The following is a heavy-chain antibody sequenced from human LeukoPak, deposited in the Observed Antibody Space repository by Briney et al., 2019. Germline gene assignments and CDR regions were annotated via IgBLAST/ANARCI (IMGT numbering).Heavy chain of an antibody. V-gene: IGHV3-23*01. CDR3: AKVRLGEFSSIEY. CDR1: GLTFSTYA. CDR2: ISGSGDTT. Sequence: PGGSLRLSCAASGLTFSTYAMSWVRQAPGKGLEWVSGISGSGDTTSYADSVKGRFTISRDNSKNTLYLQMNSLRAEDTAVYYCAKVRLGEFSSIEYWGQGTLVTVSS. J-gene: IGHJ4*02. D-gene: IGHD3-16*02.